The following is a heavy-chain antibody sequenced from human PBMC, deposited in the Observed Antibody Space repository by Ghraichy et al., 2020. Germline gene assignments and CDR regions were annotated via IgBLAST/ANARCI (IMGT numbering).Heavy chain of an antibody. D-gene: IGHD3-3*01. V-gene: IGHV5-51*01. J-gene: IGHJ6*03. CDR3: ARHDHDFWSGKNYYYYYMDV. CDR1: GYSFTSYW. Sequence: GESLNISCKGSGYSFTSYWIGWVRQMPGKGLEWMGIIYPGDSDTRYSPSFQGQVTISADKSISTAYLQWSSLKASDTAMYYCARHDHDFWSGKNYYYYYMDVWGKGTTVTVSS. CDR2: IYPGDSDT.